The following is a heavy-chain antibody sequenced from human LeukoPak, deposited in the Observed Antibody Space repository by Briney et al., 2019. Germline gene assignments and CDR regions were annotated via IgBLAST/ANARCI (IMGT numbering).Heavy chain of an antibody. CDR1: GFTFSSYG. CDR2: ISYDGSNK. V-gene: IGHV3-30*03. J-gene: IGHJ4*02. CDR3: GGTPYSSSLHYFDY. Sequence: GGSLRLSCAASGFTFSSYGMHWVRQAPGKGLEWVAVISYDGSNKYYADSVKGRFTISRDNSKNTLYLQMNSLRAEDTAVYYCGGTPYSSSLHYFDYWGQGTLVTVSS. D-gene: IGHD6-13*01.